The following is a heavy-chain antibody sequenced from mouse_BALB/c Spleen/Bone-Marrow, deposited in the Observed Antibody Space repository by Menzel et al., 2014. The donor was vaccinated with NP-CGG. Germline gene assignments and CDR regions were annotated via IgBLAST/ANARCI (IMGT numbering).Heavy chain of an antibody. J-gene: IGHJ4*01. Sequence: EVKLMESGGGLVKVGESLKLSCAASGFTFSTYYMSWVRQTPEKRLELVAAIYTNDGSTYYPDTVKGRFAISRDNAKNTLYLQMSSLKSEDTALYYCARRAFYALDYWGQGTSVTVSS. V-gene: IGHV5-6-2*01. CDR1: GFTFSTYY. CDR3: ARRAFYALDY. CDR2: IYTNDGST.